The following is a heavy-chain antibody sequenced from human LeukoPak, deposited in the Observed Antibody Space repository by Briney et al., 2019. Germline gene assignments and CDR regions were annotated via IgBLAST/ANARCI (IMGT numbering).Heavy chain of an antibody. CDR1: GFTVSSNY. CDR2: AYSGGIT. D-gene: IGHD4-11*01. Sequence: GGSLRLSCAASGFTVSSNYMSWVRQAPGKGLEWVSVAYSGGITYYLDSVKGRFTVSRDNAKNTLYLQMDSLRAEDTAIYYCARVEGDYTPNRFDPWGQGTLVTVSS. J-gene: IGHJ5*02. V-gene: IGHV3-53*01. CDR3: ARVEGDYTPNRFDP.